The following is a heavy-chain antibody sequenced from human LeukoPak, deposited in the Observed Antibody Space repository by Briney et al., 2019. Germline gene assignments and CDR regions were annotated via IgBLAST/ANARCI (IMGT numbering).Heavy chain of an antibody. J-gene: IGHJ3*02. D-gene: IGHD1-26*01. CDR2: IYHSGST. V-gene: IGHV4-38-2*01. CDR1: GYSISSGYY. CDR3: ARQRIGGSYETDDAFDI. Sequence: SETLSLTCAVSGYSISSGYYWGWIRQPPGKGLEWIGIIYHSGSTYYNPSLKSRVTISVDTSKNQSSLKLSSVTAADTAVYYCARQRIGGSYETDDAFDIWGQGTMVTVSS.